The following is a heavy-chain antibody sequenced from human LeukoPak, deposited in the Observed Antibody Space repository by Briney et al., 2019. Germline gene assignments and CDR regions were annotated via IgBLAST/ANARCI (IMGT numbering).Heavy chain of an antibody. D-gene: IGHD4-23*01. Sequence: ASVKVSCKASGGTFSSYAISWVRQAPGQGLEWMGGIIPIFGTANYAQKFQGRVTITADESTSTAYMELSSLRSEDTAVYYCASTHVTTVVTPFDYWGQGTLVTVSS. V-gene: IGHV1-69*13. J-gene: IGHJ4*02. CDR2: IIPIFGTA. CDR1: GGTFSSYA. CDR3: ASTHVTTVVTPFDY.